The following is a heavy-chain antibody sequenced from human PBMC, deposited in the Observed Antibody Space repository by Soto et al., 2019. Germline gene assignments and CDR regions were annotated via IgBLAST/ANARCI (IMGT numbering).Heavy chain of an antibody. CDR1: GFTFSSYG. D-gene: IGHD6-6*01. CDR3: ARDLEYSSSSGWFDP. J-gene: IGHJ5*02. Sequence: GGSLRLSFAASGFTFSSYGMHWVRQAPGKGLEWVAVIWYDGSNKYYADSVKGRFTISRDNSKNTLYLQMNSLRAEDTAVYYCARDLEYSSSSGWFDPWGQGTLVTVSS. CDR2: IWYDGSNK. V-gene: IGHV3-33*01.